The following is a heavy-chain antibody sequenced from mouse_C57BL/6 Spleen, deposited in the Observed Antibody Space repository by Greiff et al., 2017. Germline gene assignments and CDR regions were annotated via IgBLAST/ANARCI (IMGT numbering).Heavy chain of an antibody. CDR3: ARLGLRRYFDY. V-gene: IGHV1-69*01. CDR1: GYTFTSYW. J-gene: IGHJ2*01. Sequence: VQLQQSGAELVMPGASVKLSCKASGYTFTSYWMHWVKQRPGQGLEWIGEIDPSDSYTNYNQKFKGKSTLTVDKSSSTAYMQLSSLTSEDSAVYYCARLGLRRYFDYWGQGTTLTVSS. CDR2: IDPSDSYT. D-gene: IGHD2-4*01.